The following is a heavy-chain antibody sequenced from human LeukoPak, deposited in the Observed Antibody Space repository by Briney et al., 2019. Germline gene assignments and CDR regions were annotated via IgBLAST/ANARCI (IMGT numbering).Heavy chain of an antibody. V-gene: IGHV4-31*03. CDR2: IYYTGST. Sequence: SETLSLTCSVFGGSISSGDYYWSWIRQHPGKGLAWIGYIYYTGSTYYNPSLKSRLTISVDTSKNQFSLKLSSVTAADTAIYYCATRNSRDDYNYWGQGTLVTVSS. CDR3: ATRNSRDDYNY. CDR1: GGSISSGDYY. D-gene: IGHD5-24*01. J-gene: IGHJ4*02.